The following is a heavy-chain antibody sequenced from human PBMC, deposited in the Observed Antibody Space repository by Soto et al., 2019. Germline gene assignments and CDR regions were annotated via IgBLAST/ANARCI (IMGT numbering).Heavy chain of an antibody. D-gene: IGHD6-13*01. CDR3: AQKYSSTWYSGFDP. CDR2: IYWDDDK. Sequence: SGPTLVNPTQTLTLTCTFSGFSLSTSGVGVGWIRQPPGKALEWLALIYWDDDKRYSPSLKSRLTITKDTSKNQVVLTMTNMDPVDTATYYCAQKYSSTWYSGFDPWGQGTLVTVSS. J-gene: IGHJ5*02. V-gene: IGHV2-5*02. CDR1: GFSLSTSGVG.